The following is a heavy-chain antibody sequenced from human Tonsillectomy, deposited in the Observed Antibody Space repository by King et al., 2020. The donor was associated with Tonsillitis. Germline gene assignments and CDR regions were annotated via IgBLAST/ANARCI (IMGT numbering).Heavy chain of an antibody. V-gene: IGHV4-39*01. CDR2: IYYGGSA. Sequence: LQLQESGPGLVKPSETLSLTCIVSGGSISNSSYYWGWIRQPPGKGLEWIGSIYYGGSAYYNPSLKSRVSMTVYTSKNQFSLKLTSVTAADTAVYYCARHDVSIHLWSTTADYWGQGTLVTVSS. J-gene: IGHJ4*02. D-gene: IGHD5-18*01. CDR1: GGSISNSSYY. CDR3: ARHDVSIHLWSTTADY.